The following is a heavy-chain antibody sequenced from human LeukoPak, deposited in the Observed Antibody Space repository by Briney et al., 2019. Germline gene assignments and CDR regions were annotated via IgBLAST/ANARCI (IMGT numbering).Heavy chain of an antibody. J-gene: IGHJ4*02. Sequence: GGSLRLSCAASGFTFSSYGMHWVRQAPGKGLEWVAVISYDGSNKYYADSVKGRFTISRDNSKNTLYLQMNSLRAEGTAVYYCAKDQIFVFWDERATKHPAGCPDYWGQGTLVTVSS. V-gene: IGHV3-30*18. CDR3: AKDQIFVFWDERATKHPAGCPDY. CDR2: ISYDGSNK. CDR1: GFTFSSYG. D-gene: IGHD3/OR15-3a*01.